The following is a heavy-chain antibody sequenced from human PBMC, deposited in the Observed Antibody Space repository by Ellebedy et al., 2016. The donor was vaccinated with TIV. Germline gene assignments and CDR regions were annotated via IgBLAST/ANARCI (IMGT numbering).Heavy chain of an antibody. CDR1: GGSISSYY. Sequence: SETLSLTXTVSGGSISSYYWSWIRQPPGKGLEWIGYIYYSGSTNYNPSLKSRVTISVDTSKNQFSLKLSSVTAADTAVYYCARGSTIWRYFDYWGQGTLVTVSS. CDR2: IYYSGST. V-gene: IGHV4-59*01. J-gene: IGHJ4*02. D-gene: IGHD5/OR15-5a*01. CDR3: ARGSTIWRYFDY.